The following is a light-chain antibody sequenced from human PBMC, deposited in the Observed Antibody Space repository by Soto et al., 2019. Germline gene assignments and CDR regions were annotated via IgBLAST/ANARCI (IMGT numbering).Light chain of an antibody. CDR3: HQYAASPLT. J-gene: IGKJ4*01. CDR1: QSVGRDF. Sequence: EIVLTQSPGTLSLSPGESTTLSCRARQSVGRDFLAWYQQKPGRAPRLLIHGASYRATGVPDRFSGSGSETDFTLTISRLEPEDFAVYYCHQYAASPLTFGGGTKVEIK. V-gene: IGKV3-20*01. CDR2: GAS.